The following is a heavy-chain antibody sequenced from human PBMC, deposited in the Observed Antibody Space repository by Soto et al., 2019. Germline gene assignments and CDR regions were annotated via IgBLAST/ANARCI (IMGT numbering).Heavy chain of an antibody. V-gene: IGHV3-21*01. Sequence: EVQLVESGGGLVKPGGSLRLSCAASGFTFSSYSMNWVRQAPGKGLEWVSSISSSSSYIYYADSVKGRFTISRDNAKNSLYLQMNSLRAEDTAVFYCARGGYDFWSGYYSGYYYYGMDVWGQGTTVTVSS. D-gene: IGHD3-3*01. J-gene: IGHJ6*02. CDR1: GFTFSSYS. CDR3: ARGGYDFWSGYYSGYYYYGMDV. CDR2: ISSSSSYI.